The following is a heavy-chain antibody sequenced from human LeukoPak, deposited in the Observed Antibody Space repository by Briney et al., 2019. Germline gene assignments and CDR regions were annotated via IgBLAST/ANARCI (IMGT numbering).Heavy chain of an antibody. V-gene: IGHV4-4*07. J-gene: IGHJ6*03. Sequence: SETLSLTCTFSGGSISSYYWSWIRQPAGKGLEWIGRIHTSGSTNYNPSLKSRVTISVDTSKNQFSLKLSSVTAADTAVYYCTRGSIAYYYMDVWGKGTTVTISS. CDR3: TRGSIAYYYMDV. CDR2: IHTSGST. D-gene: IGHD3-22*01. CDR1: GGSISSYY.